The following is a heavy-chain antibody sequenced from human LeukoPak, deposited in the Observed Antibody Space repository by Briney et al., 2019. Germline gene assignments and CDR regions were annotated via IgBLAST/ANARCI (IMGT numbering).Heavy chain of an antibody. Sequence: SETLSLNCAIYGGSFSGYYWSWIHQPPGKGLVWTGEINHSGSTNYNPSLKSRVTISVDSSKNQFSLKLSSVTAADTAVYYCATSTQYCTNGVCPDNWFDPWGQGTLVTVSS. J-gene: IGHJ5*02. D-gene: IGHD2-8*01. CDR3: ATSTQYCTNGVCPDNWFDP. V-gene: IGHV4-34*01. CDR1: GGSFSGYY. CDR2: INHSGST.